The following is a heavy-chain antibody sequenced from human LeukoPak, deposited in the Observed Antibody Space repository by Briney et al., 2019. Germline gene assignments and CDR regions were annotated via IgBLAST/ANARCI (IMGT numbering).Heavy chain of an antibody. CDR2: INHSGST. CDR3: ARFLLIAAADY. J-gene: IGHJ4*02. Sequence: SETLSLTCAVYGGFFSGYYWSWIRQPPGKGLEWIGEINHSGSTNYNPSLKSRVTISVDTSKNQFSLKLSSVTAADTAVYYCARFLLIAAADYWGQGTLVTVSS. V-gene: IGHV4-34*01. D-gene: IGHD6-13*01. CDR1: GGFFSGYY.